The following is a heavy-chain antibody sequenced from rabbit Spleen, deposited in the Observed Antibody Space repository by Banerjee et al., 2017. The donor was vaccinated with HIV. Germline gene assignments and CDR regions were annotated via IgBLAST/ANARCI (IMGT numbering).Heavy chain of an antibody. CDR2: IDPAFGNA. V-gene: IGHV1S7*01. J-gene: IGHJ4*01. CDR1: GFDFISYY. Sequence: QELVESGGGLVQPGESLKLSCKASGFDFISYYLTWVRQAPGTGLEWIGYIDPAFGNAYYASWVNGRFTISSDNAQNTVFLHLSSLTAADTATYFCVRDRANIGGDYGPYYFDLWGQGTLVTVS. CDR3: VRDRANIGGDYGPYYFDL. D-gene: IGHD2-1*01.